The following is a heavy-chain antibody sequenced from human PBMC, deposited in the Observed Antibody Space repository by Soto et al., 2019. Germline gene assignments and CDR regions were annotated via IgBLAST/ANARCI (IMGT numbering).Heavy chain of an antibody. CDR3: ARLGRSGYYSYYYYGMDV. CDR2: INAGNGNT. Sequence: QVQLVQSGAEVKKPGASVKVSCKASGYTFTSYAMHWVRQAPGQRLEWMGWINAGNGNTKYSQKFQGRVTITRDTSASTAYMELSSLRSEDTAVYYCARLGRSGYYSYYYYGMDVWGQGTTVTVS. J-gene: IGHJ6*02. CDR1: GYTFTSYA. V-gene: IGHV1-3*01. D-gene: IGHD3-3*01.